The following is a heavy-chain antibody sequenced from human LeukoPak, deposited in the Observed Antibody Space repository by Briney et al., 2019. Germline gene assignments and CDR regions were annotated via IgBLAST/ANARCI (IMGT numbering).Heavy chain of an antibody. CDR1: GGSFSGYY. D-gene: IGHD6-13*01. CDR2: INHSGST. J-gene: IGHJ6*02. CDR3: GRAQQGAAGGRYYYHGVDV. Sequence: SETLSLTCAVYGGSFSGYYWSWIRQPPGKGLEWIGEINHSGSTNYNPSLKSRVIISVDTSKNQFSLKLSSVTAADTAVYYCGRAQQGAAGGRYYYHGVDVWGQGTTVTVSS. V-gene: IGHV4-34*09.